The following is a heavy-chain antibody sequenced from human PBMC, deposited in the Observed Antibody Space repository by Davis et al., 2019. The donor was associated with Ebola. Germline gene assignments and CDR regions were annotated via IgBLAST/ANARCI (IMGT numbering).Heavy chain of an antibody. J-gene: IGHJ3*02. Sequence: ASVKVSCKASGYTFKNYAISWVRQAPGQGLEWMGWISVYNGNTNYAQKLQGRVTMTTDTSTGTAYMELRSLRSDDTGVYFCARTRIVGTTTTASDIWGQGTRVTVSS. CDR2: ISVYNGNT. CDR3: ARTRIVGTTTTASDI. CDR1: GYTFKNYA. D-gene: IGHD1-26*01. V-gene: IGHV1-18*01.